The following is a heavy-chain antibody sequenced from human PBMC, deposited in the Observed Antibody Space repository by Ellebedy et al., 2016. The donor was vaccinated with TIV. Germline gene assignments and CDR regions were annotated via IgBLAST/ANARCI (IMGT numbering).Heavy chain of an antibody. CDR2: ISSDGSNK. D-gene: IGHD3-10*01. CDR3: ARGGSSGSSDY. J-gene: IGHJ4*02. CDR1: GFTFRSHG. V-gene: IGHV3-30*03. Sequence: GGSLRLSXVASGFTFRSHGIYWVRQAPGKGLEWVAVISSDGSNKYYADSVKGRFTISRDNSKNTLYLQMNSLRTDDMAVYYSARGGSSGSSDYWGQGTLVTVSS.